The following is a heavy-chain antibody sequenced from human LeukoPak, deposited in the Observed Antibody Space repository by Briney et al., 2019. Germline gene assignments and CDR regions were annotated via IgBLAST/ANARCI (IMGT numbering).Heavy chain of an antibody. Sequence: SETLSLTCAVYGGSFSGYYWSWIRQPPGKGLEWIGEINHSGSTNYNPSIKSRVTISVDTSKNQFSLKLSSVTAADTAVYYCARGLPAAQRSRYFDYWGQGTLVTVSS. CDR3: ARGLPAAQRSRYFDY. J-gene: IGHJ4*02. V-gene: IGHV4-34*01. CDR1: GGSFSGYY. CDR2: INHSGST. D-gene: IGHD5-18*01.